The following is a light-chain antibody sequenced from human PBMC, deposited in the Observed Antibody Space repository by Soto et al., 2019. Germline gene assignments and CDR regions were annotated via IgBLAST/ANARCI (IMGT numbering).Light chain of an antibody. J-gene: IGLJ2*01. CDR2: DVS. CDR3: SSYRSGSTLV. V-gene: IGLV2-14*01. Sequence: QSALTQPASVSGSPGQSITISCTGTNSDVGYDYVSWYQQHPDKAPELMIYDVSNRPSGVSNRFSGSKSGNTASLTISGLQAEDEADYYCSSYRSGSTLVFGGGTKLTVL. CDR1: NSDVGYDY.